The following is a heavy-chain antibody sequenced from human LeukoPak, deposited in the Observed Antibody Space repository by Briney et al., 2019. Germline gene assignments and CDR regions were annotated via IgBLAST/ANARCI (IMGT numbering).Heavy chain of an antibody. D-gene: IGHD3-9*01. J-gene: IGHJ6*02. V-gene: IGHV1-24*01. CDR2: FDPEDGET. CDR1: GYTLTELS. CDR3: ATDPRVLRYFDWLPPMDV. Sequence: GASVKVSCKVSGYTLTELSMHWVRQAPGKGLEWMGGFDPEDGETIYAQKFQGRVTMTEDTSTDTAYMELSSLRSEDTAVYYCATDPRVLRYFDWLPPMDVWGQGTTVTVSS.